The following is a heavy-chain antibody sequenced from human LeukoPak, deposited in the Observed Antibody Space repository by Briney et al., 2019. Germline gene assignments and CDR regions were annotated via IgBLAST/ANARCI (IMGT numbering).Heavy chain of an antibody. CDR1: GFTFSIYA. V-gene: IGHV3-64*01. CDR2: ISYNGSQT. CDR3: VRDRGGSGWYYFDY. J-gene: IGHJ4*02. D-gene: IGHD6-19*01. Sequence: GGSLRLACAASGFTFSIYAMHWVRQGPGKVLEHVSGISYNGSQTYYGNSVKDRFTISRDNAKNTVYLQMASLRVDDMAVYYCVRDRGGSGWYYFDYWGQGILVTVSS.